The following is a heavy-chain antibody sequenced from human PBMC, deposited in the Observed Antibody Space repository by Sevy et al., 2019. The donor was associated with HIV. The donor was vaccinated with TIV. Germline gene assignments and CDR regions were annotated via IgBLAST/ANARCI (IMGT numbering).Heavy chain of an antibody. CDR3: TRGLATADTPEYYFDY. V-gene: IGHV3-49*03. J-gene: IGHJ4*02. Sequence: GGSLRLSCTTSGFTFEDYALSWFRQAPGKGLEWVSFITRNSYEAYGGTTDYAASVKGRFIISRDDSKSMAYLQMNSLKTEDTAVYYCTRGLATADTPEYYFDYWGQGTLVTVSS. D-gene: IGHD5-12*01. CDR1: GFTFEDYA. CDR2: ITRNSYEAYGGTT.